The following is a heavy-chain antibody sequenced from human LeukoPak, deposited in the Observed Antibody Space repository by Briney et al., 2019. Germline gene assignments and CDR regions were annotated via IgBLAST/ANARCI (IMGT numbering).Heavy chain of an antibody. CDR3: ARQPIVLMVYAIDYYFDY. J-gene: IGHJ4*02. Sequence: SETLSLTCTVSGGSISSSSYYWGWIRQPRGKGLEWIGSIYYSGSTCYNPSLKSRVTISVDTSKNQFSLKLSSVTAADTAVYYCARQPIVLMVYAIDYYFDYWGQGTLVTVSS. V-gene: IGHV4-39*07. D-gene: IGHD2-8*01. CDR1: GGSISSSSYY. CDR2: IYYSGST.